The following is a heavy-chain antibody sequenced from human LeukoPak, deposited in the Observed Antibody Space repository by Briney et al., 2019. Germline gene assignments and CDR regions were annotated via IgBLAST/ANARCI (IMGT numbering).Heavy chain of an antibody. CDR3: AKLFGAKQDHDAFDI. CDR2: LRYDGSNN. J-gene: IGHJ3*02. D-gene: IGHD4/OR15-4a*01. Sequence: PGGSLRLSCAASGFTFSTYDVFWVRQAPGKGLECVAFLRYDGSNNYYADSVKGRFTVSRDNSKNTLFLEMNSLRPEDSAVYFCAKLFGAKQDHDAFDIWGQGTTVIVSS. V-gene: IGHV3-30*02. CDR1: GFTFSTYD.